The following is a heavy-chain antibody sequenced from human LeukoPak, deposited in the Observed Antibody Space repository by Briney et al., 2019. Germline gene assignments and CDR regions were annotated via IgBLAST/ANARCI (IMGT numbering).Heavy chain of an antibody. CDR1: GGTFSSYA. D-gene: IGHD3-22*01. V-gene: IGHV1-69*04. CDR3: ARDVPDSSGYKYYFDY. J-gene: IGHJ4*02. Sequence: SVKVSCKASGGTFSSYAISWVRQTPGQGLEWMGRIIPILGIANYAQKFQGRVTITADKSTSTAYMELSSLRSEDTAVYYCARDVPDSSGYKYYFDYWGQGTLVTVSS. CDR2: IIPILGIA.